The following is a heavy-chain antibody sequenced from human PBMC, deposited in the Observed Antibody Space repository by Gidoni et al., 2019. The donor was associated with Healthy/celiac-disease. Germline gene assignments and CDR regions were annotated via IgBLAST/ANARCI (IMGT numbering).Heavy chain of an antibody. CDR3: ARNNPPGGELPY. J-gene: IGHJ4*02. V-gene: IGHV4-34*01. CDR1: GGSFSGYY. Sequence: QVQLQQWGAGLLQPSETLSLTSAVYGGSFSGYYWSWIRQPPGKGLEWIGEINHSGSTNYNPSLKSRVIIAVDTSKNQFARKLSDVTAADTAVYYCARNNPPGGELPYGGQGTLVTVSS. D-gene: IGHD1-26*01. CDR2: INHSGST.